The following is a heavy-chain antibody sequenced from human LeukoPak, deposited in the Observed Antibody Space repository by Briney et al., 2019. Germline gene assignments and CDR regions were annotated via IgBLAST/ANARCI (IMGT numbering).Heavy chain of an antibody. Sequence: SETLSLTCTVSGGSISSYYWSWLRQPPGKGLEWIGYIYYSGSTNYNPSPTSRVTISVDTSKNQFSLKLSSVTAADTAVYYCARDIVYGDYRDAFDIWGQGTMVTVSS. J-gene: IGHJ3*02. CDR3: ARDIVYGDYRDAFDI. CDR1: GGSISSYY. V-gene: IGHV4-59*01. D-gene: IGHD4-17*01. CDR2: IYYSGST.